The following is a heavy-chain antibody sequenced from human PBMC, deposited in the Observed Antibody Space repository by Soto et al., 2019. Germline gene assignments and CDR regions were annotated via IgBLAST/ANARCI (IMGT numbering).Heavy chain of an antibody. V-gene: IGHV4-34*01. J-gene: IGHJ6*02. CDR3: ARGGAAAGPYYYYYYGMDV. CDR1: GGSFSGYY. Sequence: SEALCLTCAVYGGSFSGYYWSWIRQPPGKGLEWIGEINHSGSTNYNPSLKSRVTISVDTSKNQFSLKLSSVTAADTAVYYCARGGAAAGPYYYYYYGMDVRGQGTTVAVSS. CDR2: INHSGST. D-gene: IGHD6-13*01.